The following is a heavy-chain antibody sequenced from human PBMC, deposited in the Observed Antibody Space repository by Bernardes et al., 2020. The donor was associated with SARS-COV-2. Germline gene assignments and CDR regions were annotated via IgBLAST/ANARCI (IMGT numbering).Heavy chain of an antibody. D-gene: IGHD6-13*01. CDR1: GKSFITYW. Sequence: GESLKISCKGSGKSFITYWIAWVRQTPGKGLEWMGIIYPDDSDTRYSPAFKGQVTISADKSISTAYLQWSSLKASDTAIYYCARHVGGSSWALNYWGQGTLVTVSS. CDR3: ARHVGGSSWALNY. J-gene: IGHJ4*02. CDR2: IYPDDSDT. V-gene: IGHV5-51*01.